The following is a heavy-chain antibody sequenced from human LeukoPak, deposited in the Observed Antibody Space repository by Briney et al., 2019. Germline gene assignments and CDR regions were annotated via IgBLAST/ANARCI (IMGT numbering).Heavy chain of an antibody. CDR3: ARDLGQYYDTSDNWFDP. Sequence: PGGSLRLSCAGSGFTFSNYNMNWVRQAPGKGLEWVSSISSSSSYIYYADSVKGRFTISRDNAKNTLNLQMNSLRAEDTAVYYCARDLGQYYDTSDNWFDPWGQGTLVTVSS. J-gene: IGHJ5*02. CDR1: GFTFSNYN. V-gene: IGHV3-21*01. D-gene: IGHD3-22*01. CDR2: ISSSSSYI.